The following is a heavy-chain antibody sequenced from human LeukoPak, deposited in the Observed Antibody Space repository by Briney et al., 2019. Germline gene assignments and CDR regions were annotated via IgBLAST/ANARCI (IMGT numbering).Heavy chain of an antibody. D-gene: IGHD5-18*01. Sequence: GRSLRLSCAASGFTFSTYALHWVRQAPGKGLEWVAVISYDGSNNYYADSVKGRFTISRDNSKNTLYLQMNSLRAEDTAVYYCARDTGYSYDYGMDVWGQGTTVTVSS. CDR2: ISYDGSNN. CDR3: ARDTGYSYDYGMDV. CDR1: GFTFSTYA. J-gene: IGHJ6*02. V-gene: IGHV3-30-3*01.